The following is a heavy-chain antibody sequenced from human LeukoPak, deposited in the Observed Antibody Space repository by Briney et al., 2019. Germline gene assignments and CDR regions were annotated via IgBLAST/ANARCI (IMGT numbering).Heavy chain of an antibody. CDR1: GYTFTSYG. CDR2: ISTYNGNT. D-gene: IGHD1-26*01. J-gene: IGHJ4*02. Sequence: ASVKVSCKASGYTFTSYGISWVRQAPGQGLEWMGWISTYNGNTNNAQKLQGRVTLTTDTSTTTAYMELRSLRSDDTAVYYRARAAPASGRYYIYFDYWGQGTPVTVSS. CDR3: ARAAPASGRYYIYFDY. V-gene: IGHV1-18*01.